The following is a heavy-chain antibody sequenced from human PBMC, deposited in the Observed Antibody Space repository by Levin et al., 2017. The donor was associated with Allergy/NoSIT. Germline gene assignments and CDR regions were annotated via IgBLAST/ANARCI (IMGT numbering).Heavy chain of an antibody. CDR2: ISGSGGST. Sequence: PGGSLRLSCAASGFTFSSYAMSWVRQAPGKGLEWVSAISGSGGSTYYADSVKGRFTISRDNSKNTLYLQMNSLRAEDTAVYYCAKLDNVRYYYGSGSSLDVWGQGTTVTVSS. CDR3: AKLDNVRYYYGSGSSLDV. V-gene: IGHV3-23*01. D-gene: IGHD3-10*01. J-gene: IGHJ6*02. CDR1: GFTFSSYA.